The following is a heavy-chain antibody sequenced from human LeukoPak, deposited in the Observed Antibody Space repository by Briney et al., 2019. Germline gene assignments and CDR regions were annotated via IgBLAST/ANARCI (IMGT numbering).Heavy chain of an antibody. CDR1: GFTFSDYY. CDR3: ARDPLYYYDSSGYYYDDY. J-gene: IGHJ4*02. D-gene: IGHD3-22*01. Sequence: GGSLRLSCAASGFTFSDYYMSWIRQAPGKGLEWVSYISSSGSTIYYADSVKGRFTISRDNAKNSLYLQMNSLRAEDTAVYYWARDPLYYYDSSGYYYDDYWGQGTLVTVSS. CDR2: ISSSGSTI. V-gene: IGHV3-11*04.